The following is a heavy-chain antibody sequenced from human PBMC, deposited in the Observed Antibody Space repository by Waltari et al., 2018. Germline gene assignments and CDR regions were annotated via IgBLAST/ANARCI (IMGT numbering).Heavy chain of an antibody. CDR3: AHAWSDYYYYMDV. Sequence: QVQLQESGPGLVKPSETLSLTCTVSVGSISSYYWSWIRQPPGKGLEWIGYIYYSGSTNYNPSLKSRVTISVDTSKNQFSLKLSSVTAADTAVYYCAHAWSDYYYYMDVWGKGTTVTVSS. CDR1: VGSISSYY. J-gene: IGHJ6*03. CDR2: IYYSGST. D-gene: IGHD1-1*01. V-gene: IGHV4-59*01.